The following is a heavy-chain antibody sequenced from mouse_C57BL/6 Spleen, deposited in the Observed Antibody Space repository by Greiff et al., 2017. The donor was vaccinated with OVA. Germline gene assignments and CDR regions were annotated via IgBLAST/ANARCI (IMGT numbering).Heavy chain of an antibody. Sequence: VKLQESGPELVKPGASVKISCKASGYAFSSSWMNWVKQRPGKGLEWIGRIYPGDGDTNYNGKFKGKATLTADKSSSTAYMQLSSLTSEDYAVYFCARDSSGYRYWGQGTTLTASS. J-gene: IGHJ2*01. CDR1: GYAFSSSW. CDR2: IYPGDGDT. D-gene: IGHD3-2*02. V-gene: IGHV1-82*01. CDR3: ARDSSGYRY.